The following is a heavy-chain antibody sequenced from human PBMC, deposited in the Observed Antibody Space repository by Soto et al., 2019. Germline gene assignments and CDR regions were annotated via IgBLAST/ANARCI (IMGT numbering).Heavy chain of an antibody. CDR3: AKASGRVATIGFSDV. V-gene: IGHV3-23*01. J-gene: IGHJ6*04. CDR1: GFTFNNFA. Sequence: EVQLLESGGGLVQPGGSLRLSCAASGFTFNNFAMNCVRQAPGKGLEWVSAVNNGGDSTYYADSVQGRFTISRDNSENTLYLQMNSLRADDTAVYYCAKASGRVATIGFSDVCGNGTTVTVSS. D-gene: IGHD5-12*01. CDR2: VNNGGDST.